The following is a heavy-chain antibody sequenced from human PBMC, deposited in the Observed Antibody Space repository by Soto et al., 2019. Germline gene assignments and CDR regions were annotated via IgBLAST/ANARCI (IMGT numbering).Heavy chain of an antibody. CDR2: ISSSSSYI. Sequence: EVQLVESGGGLVKPGGSLRLSCAASGFTFSSYSMNWVRQAPGKGLEWVSSISSSSSYIYYADSVKGRFTISRDNAKNSLYLQMNSLRAEDTAVYYCAARQYSSSWYGVYYGMDVWGQGTTVTVSS. V-gene: IGHV3-21*01. CDR1: GFTFSSYS. J-gene: IGHJ6*02. CDR3: AARQYSSSWYGVYYGMDV. D-gene: IGHD6-13*01.